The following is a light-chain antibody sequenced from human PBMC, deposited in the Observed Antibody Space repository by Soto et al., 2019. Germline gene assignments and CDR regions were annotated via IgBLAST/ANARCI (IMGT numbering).Light chain of an antibody. CDR1: QTVTTY. CDR3: EQSYSTSFT. V-gene: IGKV1-39*01. CDR2: AAS. Sequence: DIPMTQSPSSLSASVGDRVTITCRASQTVTTYLNWYQQKPGEAPKLLIYAASTLHTGVPSRFSGSGSGTDFTLTSTGLQPEDFATYFCEQSYSTSFTFGPGTTVDIK. J-gene: IGKJ3*01.